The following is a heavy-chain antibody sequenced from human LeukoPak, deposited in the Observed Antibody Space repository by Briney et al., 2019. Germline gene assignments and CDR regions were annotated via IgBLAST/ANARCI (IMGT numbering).Heavy chain of an antibody. J-gene: IGHJ6*03. Sequence: PSETLSLTCAVYGGSFSAYYWSWIRQPPGKGLEWIGEINHSGSTNYNPSLKSRVTISVDTSKNQFSLKLSSVTAADTAVYYCARGPKEVFLTGYYYYYYMDVWGKGTTVTVSS. V-gene: IGHV4-34*01. D-gene: IGHD3-9*01. CDR1: GGSFSAYY. CDR2: INHSGST. CDR3: ARGPKEVFLTGYYYYYYMDV.